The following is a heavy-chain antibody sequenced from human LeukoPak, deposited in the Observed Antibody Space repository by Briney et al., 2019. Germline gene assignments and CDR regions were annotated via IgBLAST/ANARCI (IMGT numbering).Heavy chain of an antibody. Sequence: GGSLRLSCAVSGFSISNYWMTWVRQAPGKGLEWVANIKQDGSEKNYVDSVKGRSTISRDNARNSVFLQMNSLRVEDTAVYYCAKVDVWGQGTTVTVSS. V-gene: IGHV3-7*01. J-gene: IGHJ6*02. CDR3: AKVDV. CDR2: IKQDGSEK. CDR1: GFSISNYW.